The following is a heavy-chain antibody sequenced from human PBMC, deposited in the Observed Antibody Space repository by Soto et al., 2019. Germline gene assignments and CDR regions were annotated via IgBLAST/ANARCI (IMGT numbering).Heavy chain of an antibody. CDR2: IKQDGSEK. D-gene: IGHD6-13*01. CDR1: GFTFSSYW. V-gene: IGHV3-7*01. J-gene: IGHJ6*02. Sequence: GGSLRLSCAASGFTFSSYWMSWVRQAPGKGLEWVANIKQDGSEKYYVDSVKGRFTISRDIAKSTLYLQMNSLRAEDTAVYYCARVPSSTSYGMDVWGQGTTVTVSS. CDR3: ARVPSSTSYGMDV.